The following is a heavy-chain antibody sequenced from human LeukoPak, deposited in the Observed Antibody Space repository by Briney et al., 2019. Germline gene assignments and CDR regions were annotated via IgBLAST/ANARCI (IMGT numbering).Heavy chain of an antibody. CDR2: ICVAANT. D-gene: IGHD1-26*01. V-gene: IGHV3-13*01. CDR3: ARQNTPHGNFDY. J-gene: IGHJ4*02. Sequence: GGSLRLSCAASGFTFSSYDMHWVREPTGKGLEWVSAICVAANTFYSGSVKGRFTISRENAKNSLFLLMTSLRADDTAVYYRARQNTPHGNFDYWGQGILVTVSS. CDR1: GFTFSSYD.